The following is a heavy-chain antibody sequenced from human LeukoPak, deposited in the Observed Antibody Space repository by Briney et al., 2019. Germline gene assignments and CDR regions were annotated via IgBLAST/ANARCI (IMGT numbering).Heavy chain of an antibody. CDR2: IYYSGST. D-gene: IGHD3-9*01. Sequence: PETLSLTCTVSGGSISSSSYYWGWIRQPPGKGLEWIGSIYYSGSTYYNPSLKSRVTISVDTSKNQFSLKLSSVTAADTAVYYCASDWTNAFDIWGQGTMVTVSS. J-gene: IGHJ3*02. CDR1: GGSISSSSYY. CDR3: ASDWTNAFDI. V-gene: IGHV4-39*01.